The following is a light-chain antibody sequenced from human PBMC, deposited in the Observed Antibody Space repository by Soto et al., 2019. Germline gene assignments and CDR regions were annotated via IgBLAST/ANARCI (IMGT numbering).Light chain of an antibody. J-gene: IGKJ1*01. CDR1: RSLLHSDGNTY. CDR2: QIS. V-gene: IGKV2-24*01. Sequence: DIVLTQTPLSSPVTLGQPACISCRSSRSLLHSDGNTYLSWLHQRPGQPPRLLIYQISKRLSGVPDRFSGSGAGTSFTLKISRVEAQDVGIYFCMQSLQLRTFGKGTKVEIK. CDR3: MQSLQLRT.